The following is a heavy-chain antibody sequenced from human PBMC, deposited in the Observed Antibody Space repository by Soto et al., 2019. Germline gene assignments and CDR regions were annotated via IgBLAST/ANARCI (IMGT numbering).Heavy chain of an antibody. Sequence: QVHLVQSETEVKEPGASVTVSCKTSHATFTGYTINWVRQAPGQGLEWLGWISSLSGNTYYARDFQGRPTMTTTTSATTAYLELRSLRPADTAVYFCARGTVTSGRGSGPWGQGTWSPSPQ. D-gene: IGHD4-17*01. V-gene: IGHV1-18*04. J-gene: IGHJ5*02. CDR3: ARGTVTSGRGSGP. CDR2: ISSLSGNT. CDR1: HATFTGYT.